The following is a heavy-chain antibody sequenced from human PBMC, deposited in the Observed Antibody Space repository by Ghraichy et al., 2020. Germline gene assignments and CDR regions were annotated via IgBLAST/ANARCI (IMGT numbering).Heavy chain of an antibody. V-gene: IGHV4-34*01. D-gene: IGHD6-6*01. Sequence: SQTLSLTCAVYGGSFSGYYWSWIRQPPGKGLEWIGEINHSGSTNYNPSLKSRVTISVDTSKNQFSLKPSSVTAADTAVYYCARARLVHYYYYGMDVWGQGTTVTVSS. CDR3: ARARLVHYYYYGMDV. CDR2: INHSGST. CDR1: GGSFSGYY. J-gene: IGHJ6*02.